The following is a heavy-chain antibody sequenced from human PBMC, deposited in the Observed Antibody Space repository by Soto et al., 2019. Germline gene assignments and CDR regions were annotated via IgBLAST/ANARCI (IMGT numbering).Heavy chain of an antibody. CDR1: GFTFGSHG. CDR2: ISYDETNE. Sequence: GGSLRLSCVASGFTFGSHGMHWVRQAPGNGLEWVAVISYDETNEQYVDSVKGRFTSSRDNSKSILYLQMNRLRPEDTAVYKCAKDLRTTISDYGMDVWGQGTTVTVYS. CDR3: AKDLRTTISDYGMDV. V-gene: IGHV3-30*18. J-gene: IGHJ6*02.